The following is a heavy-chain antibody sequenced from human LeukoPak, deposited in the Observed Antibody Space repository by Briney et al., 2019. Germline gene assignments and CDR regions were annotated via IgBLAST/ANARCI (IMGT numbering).Heavy chain of an antibody. D-gene: IGHD1-26*01. CDR2: IIPIFGTA. V-gene: IGHV1-69*13. Sequence: SVKVSCKASGGTFSSYAISWVRQAPGQGLEWMGGIIPIFGTANYAQKFQGRVTITADESTSTAYMELRSLRSDGTAVYYCARDGELYSGSKGLFDIWGQGTMVTVSS. J-gene: IGHJ3*02. CDR1: GGTFSSYA. CDR3: ARDGELYSGSKGLFDI.